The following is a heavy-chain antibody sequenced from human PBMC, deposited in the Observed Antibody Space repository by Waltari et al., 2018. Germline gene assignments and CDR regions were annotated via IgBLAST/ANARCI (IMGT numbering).Heavy chain of an antibody. D-gene: IGHD6-19*01. CDR3: ARELRGKSSGSGC. J-gene: IGHJ4*02. CDR2: MIRGGCTL. V-gene: IGHV3-48*03. Sequence: EVQLVESGGGLVQPGGSLRLSCAASGFTFSSSEMNWVRRAPGKGLDWVSYMIRGGCTLYYADAVKGLCTISRYNAKNSLYLQMNSLRAEDTAVYYCARELRGKSSGSGCWGQGTLVTVSS. CDR1: GFTFSSSE.